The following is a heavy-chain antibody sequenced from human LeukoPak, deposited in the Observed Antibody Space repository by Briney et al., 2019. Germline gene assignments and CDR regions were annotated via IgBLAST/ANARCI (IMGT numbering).Heavy chain of an antibody. D-gene: IGHD2-15*01. J-gene: IGHJ4*02. CDR3: AKDPRYCGGGSCYSDFDY. CDR1: GFTFSSYA. V-gene: IGHV3-23*01. Sequence: QTGGSLRLSCAASGFTFSSYAMSWVRQAPGKGLEWVSAISGSGGSTYYADSVKGRFTISRDNSKNTLYLQMNSLRAEDTAVYYCAKDPRYCGGGSCYSDFDYWGQGTLVTVSS. CDR2: ISGSGGST.